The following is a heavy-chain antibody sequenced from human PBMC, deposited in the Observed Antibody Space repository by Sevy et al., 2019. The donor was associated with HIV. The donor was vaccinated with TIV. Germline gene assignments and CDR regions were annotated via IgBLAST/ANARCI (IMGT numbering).Heavy chain of an antibody. J-gene: IGHJ6*02. D-gene: IGHD5-18*01. V-gene: IGHV3-30-3*01. CDR3: ARVKGVYSFGYYGMDV. Sequence: GGSLRLSCAASGFTFSRDAMHWVPQAPGKGLEWLAVISYDGSTKYYTDSVKGRFTISRDNSKNTLYLQMNSLKVEDTAVYYCARVKGVYSFGYYGMDVWGQGTTVTVSS. CDR2: ISYDGSTK. CDR1: GFTFSRDA.